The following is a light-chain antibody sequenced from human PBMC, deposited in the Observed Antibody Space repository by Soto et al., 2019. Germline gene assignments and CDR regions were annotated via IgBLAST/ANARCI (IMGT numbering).Light chain of an antibody. V-gene: IGLV2-23*01. CDR3: CSYAGSSTPVV. J-gene: IGLJ2*01. CDR2: EGT. Sequence: ALTQPASVSGSPGQSITISCTGTSSDVGSYNLVSWYQQHPGKAPKLMIYEGTTRPSGVSNRFSGSKSGNTASLTISGLQAEDEADYYCCSYAGSSTPVVFGGGTKLTVL. CDR1: SSDVGSYNL.